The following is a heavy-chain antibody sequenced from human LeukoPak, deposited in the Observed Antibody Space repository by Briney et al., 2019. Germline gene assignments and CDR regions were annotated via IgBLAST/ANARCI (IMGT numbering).Heavy chain of an antibody. CDR1: GGSISSGGYS. CDR3: AREAQYYDILTGPNRGDYFDY. CDR2: TYTSGST. J-gene: IGHJ4*02. D-gene: IGHD3-9*01. V-gene: IGHV4-61*02. Sequence: SETLSLTCAVSGGSISSGGYSWSWIRQPAGKGLEWIGRTYTSGSTNYNPSLKSRVTMSVDMSKNQFSLKLSSMIAADTAVYYCAREAQYYDILTGPNRGDYFDYWGQGTLVTVSS.